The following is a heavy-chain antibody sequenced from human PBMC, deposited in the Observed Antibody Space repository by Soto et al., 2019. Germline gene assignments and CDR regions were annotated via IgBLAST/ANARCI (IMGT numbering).Heavy chain of an antibody. D-gene: IGHD2-21*01. CDR1: GGSISSGGYY. J-gene: IGHJ5*02. CDR2: IYYSGST. V-gene: IGHV4-31*03. Sequence: QVQLQESGPGLVKPSQTLSLTCSVPGGSISSGGYYWSWIRQHPEKGLEWIGQIYYSGSTNYNPTLKSRVIISVDTSSNRFSLGLRSVTAADTAIYYCARHSASWQWCDNWGQGTLVTVAS. CDR3: ARHSASWQWCDN.